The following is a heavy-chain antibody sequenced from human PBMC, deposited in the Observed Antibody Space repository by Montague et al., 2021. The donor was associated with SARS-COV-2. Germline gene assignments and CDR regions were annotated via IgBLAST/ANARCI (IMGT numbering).Heavy chain of an antibody. CDR1: GDSVAINGVA. J-gene: IGHJ4*02. Sequence: CAISGDSVAINGVAWSWVKQSSSRGLEWLGRSYYRPKWYSDYAPSVRGRLTVNPDASKNEFSLELNYVTPEDTAVYYCVRYSGWFYFDFWGQGTLVTVSS. CDR3: VRYSGWFYFDF. D-gene: IGHD6-19*01. CDR2: SYYRPKWYS. V-gene: IGHV6-1*01.